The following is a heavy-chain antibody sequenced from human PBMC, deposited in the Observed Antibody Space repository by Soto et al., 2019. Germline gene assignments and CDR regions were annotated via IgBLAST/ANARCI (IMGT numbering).Heavy chain of an antibody. CDR1: GFSLNTSGVG. Sequence: QITLRESGPTLVKPTETLTLTCTFSGFSLNTSGVGVGWIRQPPGKALEWLTLIYWDDDKYYSPSLKSRLTITKDTSKNQVVLTLTNMDPVDTATYFCAHRPNSRSYGDNYLDYWGQGTLVSVSS. D-gene: IGHD5-18*01. V-gene: IGHV2-5*02. CDR2: IYWDDDK. CDR3: AHRPNSRSYGDNYLDY. J-gene: IGHJ4*02.